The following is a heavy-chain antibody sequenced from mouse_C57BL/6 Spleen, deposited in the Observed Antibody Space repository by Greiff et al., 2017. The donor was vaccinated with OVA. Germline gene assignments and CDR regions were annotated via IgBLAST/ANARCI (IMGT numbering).Heavy chain of an antibody. CDR3: ARSDYYGSSYGWDY. D-gene: IGHD1-1*01. Sequence: EVQLQQSVAELVRPGASVKLSCTASGFNIKNTYMHWVKQRPEQGLEWIGRIDPANGNTNYAPKFPGKATLTADTSSNTAYLQLSSLTSEDTAIYYCARSDYYGSSYGWDYWGQGTTLTVSS. V-gene: IGHV14-3*01. J-gene: IGHJ2*01. CDR2: IDPANGNT. CDR1: GFNIKNTY.